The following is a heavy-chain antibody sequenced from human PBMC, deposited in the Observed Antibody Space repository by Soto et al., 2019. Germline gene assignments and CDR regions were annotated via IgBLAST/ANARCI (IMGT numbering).Heavy chain of an antibody. CDR3: ARGRYGDY. D-gene: IGHD1-1*01. Sequence: QVHLVQSGAEVKKPGASVKVSCKGSGYGFTTSGITWVRQAPGQGLEWMSWISAHNGNTNYAQKLQGRVTVTRDTSTSTAYMELRSLRSDDTAVSYCARGRYGDYWGQGDLVTVSS. V-gene: IGHV1-18*01. J-gene: IGHJ4*02. CDR2: ISAHNGNT. CDR1: GYGFTTSG.